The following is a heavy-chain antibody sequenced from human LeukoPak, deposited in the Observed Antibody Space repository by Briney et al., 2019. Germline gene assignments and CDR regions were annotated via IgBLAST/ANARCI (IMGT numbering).Heavy chain of an antibody. D-gene: IGHD4-23*01. V-gene: IGHV3-23*01. CDR1: AFTSTIYA. CDR3: AKDQTTVVTPGVDY. Sequence: PGRSLRPSCAASAFTSTIYAMSWVRQAPGRGLEWVSAISGSGSSTYYADSVKGRFTIPRDNSKNTLYLQMNSLRAEDTAVYYCAKDQTTVVTPGVDYWGQGTLVTVSS. J-gene: IGHJ4*02. CDR2: ISGSGSST.